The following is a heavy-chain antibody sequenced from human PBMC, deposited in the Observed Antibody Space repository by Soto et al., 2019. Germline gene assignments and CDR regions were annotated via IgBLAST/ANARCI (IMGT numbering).Heavy chain of an antibody. CDR3: ARGTDIVLMAPAYYFDY. V-gene: IGHV4-59*01. D-gene: IGHD2-8*01. J-gene: IGHJ4*02. CDR1: GGSISSYY. Sequence: SETLSLTCTVSGGSISSYYWSWIRQPPGKGLEWIGYIYYSGSTSYNPSLKSRVTISVDTSKNQFSLKLSSVTAADTAVYYCARGTDIVLMAPAYYFDYWGQGTLVTVSS. CDR2: IYYSGST.